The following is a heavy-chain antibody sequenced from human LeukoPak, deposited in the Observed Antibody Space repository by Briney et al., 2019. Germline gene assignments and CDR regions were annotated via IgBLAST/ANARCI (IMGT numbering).Heavy chain of an antibody. CDR1: GYAFIRYP. Sequence: GASVKVSCKASGYAFIRYPIIWVRHAPGQGLEWMGWISTYNGDTTYAQKFQDRVSMTTDTSTGTASMELRSLRSDDTAVYYCARERDTVLAPYFDYWGQGTLVTVSP. CDR3: ARERDTVLAPYFDY. CDR2: ISTYNGDT. J-gene: IGHJ4*02. D-gene: IGHD3-3*01. V-gene: IGHV1-18*01.